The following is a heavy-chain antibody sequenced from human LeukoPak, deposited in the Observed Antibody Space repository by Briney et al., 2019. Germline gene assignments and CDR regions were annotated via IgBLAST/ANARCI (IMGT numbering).Heavy chain of an antibody. J-gene: IGHJ4*02. V-gene: IGHV3-30*18. Sequence: GGSLRLSCAASGFTFSIYGMDWVRQAPGKGLEWVAVISYDGSNQYYGDSVKGRFTISRDNSKNTLYLQMNSLRAEDTAVYYCAKDKFGGGIKAGTFDYWGQGTLVTVSS. CDR1: GFTFSIYG. CDR2: ISYDGSNQ. D-gene: IGHD3-16*01. CDR3: AKDKFGGGIKAGTFDY.